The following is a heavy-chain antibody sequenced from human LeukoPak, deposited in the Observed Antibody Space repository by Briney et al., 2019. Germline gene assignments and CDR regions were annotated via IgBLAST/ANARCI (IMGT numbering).Heavy chain of an antibody. V-gene: IGHV1-2*02. J-gene: IGHJ4*02. Sequence: GASVKVSCKASGYTFTGKFIHWVRQAPGQGLEWMGWIDPNSGGTDYAQKFRGRVTMTRDTSTSTAYMDLSSLISDDTAVYYCARDREGLAYFDYWGRGTLVTVSS. CDR2: IDPNSGGT. D-gene: IGHD3/OR15-3a*01. CDR3: ARDREGLAYFDY. CDR1: GYTFTGKF.